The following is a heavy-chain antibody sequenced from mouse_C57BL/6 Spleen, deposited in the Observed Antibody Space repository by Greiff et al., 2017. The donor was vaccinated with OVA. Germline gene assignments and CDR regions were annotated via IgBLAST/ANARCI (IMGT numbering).Heavy chain of an antibody. CDR1: GYTFTSYW. CDR2: IYPSDSET. Sequence: QVQLQQPGAELVRPGSSVKLSCKASGYTFTSYWMDWVKQRPGQGLEWIGNIYPSDSETHYNQKFKDKATLTVDKSSSTAYMQLSSLTSEDSAVYYCARGEGYSAYWGQGTLVTLAA. J-gene: IGHJ3*01. V-gene: IGHV1-61*01. D-gene: IGHD2-3*01. CDR3: ARGEGYSAY.